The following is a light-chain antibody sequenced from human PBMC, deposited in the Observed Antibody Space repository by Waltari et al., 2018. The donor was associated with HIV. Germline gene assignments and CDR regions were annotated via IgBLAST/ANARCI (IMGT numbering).Light chain of an antibody. CDR2: GAS. CDR1: QSVSSSY. Sequence: EIVLTQSPGPLSLSPGERATLSCRASQSVSSSYLAWYQQKPGQAPRLLIYGASTRATGIPDRFSGSGSGADFTLTISRLEPGDFAVYYCQQYGTSPLTFGGGTKVEIK. J-gene: IGKJ4*01. V-gene: IGKV3-20*01. CDR3: QQYGTSPLT.